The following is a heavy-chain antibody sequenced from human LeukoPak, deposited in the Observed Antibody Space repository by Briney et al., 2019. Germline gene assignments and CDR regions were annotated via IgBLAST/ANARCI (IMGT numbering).Heavy chain of an antibody. D-gene: IGHD3-10*01. J-gene: IGHJ6*02. CDR1: GYTLTELS. CDR3: VTLGWFGEAYGMDV. Sequence: ASVKVSCKVSGYTLTELSIHWVRQAPGKGLEWMGGFDPEDGETIYAQTFQGRVTMTADTSTDTAYMELSRLRSEDTAVYNCVTLGWFGEAYGMDVWGQGATGTVSS. V-gene: IGHV1-24*01. CDR2: FDPEDGET.